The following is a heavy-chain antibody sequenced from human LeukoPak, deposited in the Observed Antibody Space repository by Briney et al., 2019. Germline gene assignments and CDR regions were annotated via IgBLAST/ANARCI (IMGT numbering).Heavy chain of an antibody. V-gene: IGHV3-7*01. D-gene: IGHD1-26*01. CDR2: IKQDGSEK. J-gene: IGHJ4*02. CDR1: GFTFSSYW. CDR3: AKFPIRTRWELIPFDY. Sequence: PGGSLRLSCAASGFTFSSYWMSWVRQAPGKGLEWVANIKQDGSEKYNVDSVKGRFTISRDNAKNSLYLQMNSLRVEDTAVYYCAKFPIRTRWELIPFDYWGQGTLVTVSS.